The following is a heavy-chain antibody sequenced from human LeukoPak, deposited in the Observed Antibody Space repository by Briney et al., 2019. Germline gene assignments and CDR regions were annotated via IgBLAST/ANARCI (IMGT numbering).Heavy chain of an antibody. CDR3: AKANGDYEIDY. CDR2: ISSSSCYI. D-gene: IGHD4-17*01. CDR1: GFTFSSYS. J-gene: IGHJ4*02. Sequence: GGSLRLSCAASGFTFSSYSMNWVRQAPGKGLEWVSSISSSSCYIYYADSVKGRFTISRDNSKNTLYLQMNSLRAEDTAVYYCAKANGDYEIDYWGQGTLVTVSS. V-gene: IGHV3-21*01.